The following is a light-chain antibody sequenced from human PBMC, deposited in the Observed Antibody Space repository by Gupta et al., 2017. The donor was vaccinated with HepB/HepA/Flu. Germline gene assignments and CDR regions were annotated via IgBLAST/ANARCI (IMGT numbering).Light chain of an antibody. CDR3: AAWDDSLSGPNVV. CDR1: HCNHGSNY. J-gene: IGLJ2*01. Sequence: HSVLPQPPSASGTPGQRATISCSGRHCNHGSNYVSWYQQLPGTAPKLLIYRNNQRPSGVPDRFSGSKSGTSASLAISGLRSEDEADYYCAAWDDSLSGPNVVFGGGTKLTVL. V-gene: IGLV1-47*01. CDR2: RNN.